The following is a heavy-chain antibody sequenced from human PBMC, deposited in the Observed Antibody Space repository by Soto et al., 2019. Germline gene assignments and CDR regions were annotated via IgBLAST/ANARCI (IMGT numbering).Heavy chain of an antibody. CDR3: AKDLWSSSTSCHVH. V-gene: IGHV3-23*01. CDR2: LSGGGDDT. CDR1: GLTLCRYA. J-gene: IGHJ4*02. D-gene: IGHD2-2*01. Sequence: PGGSLRLSCGASGLTLCRYALSWGRQAPGKGLQWVSTLSGGGDDTYYADSVKGRFTISRDNSKNTLYLQMNSLRAEDTAVYYCAKDLWSSSTSCHVHWGQGTLVTVSS.